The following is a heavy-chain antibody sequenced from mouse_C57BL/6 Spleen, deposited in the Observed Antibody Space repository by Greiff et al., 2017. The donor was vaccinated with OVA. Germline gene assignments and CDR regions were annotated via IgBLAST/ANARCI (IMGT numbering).Heavy chain of an antibody. CDR1: GFTFSSYA. CDR2: ISDGGSYT. V-gene: IGHV5-4*01. J-gene: IGHJ2*01. Sequence: EVKLVESGGGLVKPGGSLKLSCAASGFTFSSYAMSWVRQTPEKRLEWVATISDGGSYTYYPDNVKGRFTISRDNAKNNLYLQMSHLKSEDTAMYYCERDLGDYDNYWGQGTTLTVSS. D-gene: IGHD2-4*01. CDR3: ERDLGDYDNY.